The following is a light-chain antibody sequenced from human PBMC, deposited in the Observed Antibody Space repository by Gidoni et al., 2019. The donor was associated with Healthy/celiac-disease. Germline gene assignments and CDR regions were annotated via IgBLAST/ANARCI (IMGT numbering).Light chain of an antibody. CDR1: QSISSY. CDR3: QQSYSTGLT. Sequence: IQMTQSPSSLSASVGDRVTITCRASQSISSYLNWYQQKPGKAPKLLIYAASSLQSGVPSRFSGSGSGTDFTLTISSLRPEDFATYYCQQSYSTGLTFGGXTKVEIK. CDR2: AAS. V-gene: IGKV1-39*01. J-gene: IGKJ4*01.